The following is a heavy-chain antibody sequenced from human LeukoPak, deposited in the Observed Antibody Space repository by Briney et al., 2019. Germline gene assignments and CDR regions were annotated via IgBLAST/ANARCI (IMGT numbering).Heavy chain of an antibody. CDR3: VKGGYNGNFDY. J-gene: IGHJ4*02. V-gene: IGHV3-43D*03. Sequence: GGSLRLSCAASGFPFDEYAMHWVRQTPGKGLEWVSLISSDGTTNTDYADSVKGRFTVSRDNLRSSLYLQLNNLRTEDTALYYCVKGGYNGNFDYWGQGTLVTVSS. CDR1: GFPFDEYA. CDR2: ISSDGTTNT. D-gene: IGHD5-24*01.